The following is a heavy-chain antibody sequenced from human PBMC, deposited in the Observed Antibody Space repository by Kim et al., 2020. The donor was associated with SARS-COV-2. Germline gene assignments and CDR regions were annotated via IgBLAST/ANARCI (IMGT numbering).Heavy chain of an antibody. CDR2: ITGSGGGT. CDR1: GFTFSSYA. J-gene: IGHJ6*02. V-gene: IGHV3-23*01. D-gene: IGHD6-6*01. Sequence: GGSLRLSCAASGFTFSSYAMSWVRQAPGKGLEWVSTITGSGGGTYYADSVKGRFTISRDNSRNTLHLQMNSLRAEDTAVYYCAKRIGARSHYYQHGLDVWGQGTTVTVSS. CDR3: AKRIGARSHYYQHGLDV.